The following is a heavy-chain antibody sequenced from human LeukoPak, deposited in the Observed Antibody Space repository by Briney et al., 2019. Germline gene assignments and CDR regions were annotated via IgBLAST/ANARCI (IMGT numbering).Heavy chain of an antibody. Sequence: SETLSLPCTVSGGSISGYYYNWIRQPPGKGLEWFGYIYYSGSTNYYPSHKSRVTISVDTSKNQFSLKLSSVTGADTAVYYCARVYGSGSYFFDYWGQGTLVTVSS. D-gene: IGHD3-10*01. J-gene: IGHJ4*02. CDR2: IYYSGST. CDR3: ARVYGSGSYFFDY. CDR1: GGSISGYY. V-gene: IGHV4-59*01.